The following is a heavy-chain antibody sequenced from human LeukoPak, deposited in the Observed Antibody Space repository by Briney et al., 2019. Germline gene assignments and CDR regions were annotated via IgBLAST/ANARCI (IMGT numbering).Heavy chain of an antibody. CDR2: IYYSGST. J-gene: IGHJ6*03. V-gene: IGHV4-59*08. Sequence: PSETLSLTCTVSGGSISSYYWSWIRQPPGKGLEWIGYIYYSGSTNYNPSLKSRVTISVDTSKNQFSLKLSSVTAADTAVYYCASSSGFWGGHYYMDVWGKGTTVTVSS. D-gene: IGHD3-3*01. CDR1: GGSISSYY. CDR3: ASSSGFWGGHYYMDV.